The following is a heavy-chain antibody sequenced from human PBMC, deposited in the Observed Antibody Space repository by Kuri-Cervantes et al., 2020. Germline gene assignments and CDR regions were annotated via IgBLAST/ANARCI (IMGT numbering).Heavy chain of an antibody. J-gene: IGHJ5*02. V-gene: IGHV5-51*01. CDR1: GYSFTSYW. CDR3: ARRVTEVTTGENWFDP. Sequence: GESLKISCKGSGYSFTSYWIGWVRQMPGKGLELMGIIYPPDSDTRYSPSFQGQVIISADRSISTAYLQWSSLKASDTAIYYCARRVTEVTTGENWFDPWGEGTLVTVFS. D-gene: IGHD4-17*01. CDR2: IYPPDSDT.